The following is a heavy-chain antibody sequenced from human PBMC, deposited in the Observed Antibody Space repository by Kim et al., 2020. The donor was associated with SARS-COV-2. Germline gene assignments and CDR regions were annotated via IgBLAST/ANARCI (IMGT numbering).Heavy chain of an antibody. J-gene: IGHJ3*02. D-gene: IGHD3-3*01. CDR3: ARDPPRTHYDFWSGYGAFDI. V-gene: IGHV1-69*04. Sequence: SVKVSCKASGGTFSSYAISWVRQAPGQGLELMGRIIPILGIANYAQKFQGRVTITADKSTSTAYMELSSLRSEDTAVYYCARDPPRTHYDFWSGYGAFDIWGQGTMVTVSS. CDR2: IIPILGIA. CDR1: GGTFSSYA.